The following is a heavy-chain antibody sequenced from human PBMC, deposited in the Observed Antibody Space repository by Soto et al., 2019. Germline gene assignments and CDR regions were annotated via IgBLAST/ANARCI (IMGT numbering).Heavy chain of an antibody. J-gene: IGHJ4*02. CDR3: ARTHDYGDYIEAYYFDY. V-gene: IGHV4-59*01. Sequence: SETLSLTCTVSGGSISSYYWSWIRQPPGKGLEWIGYIYYSGSTNYNPSLKSRVTISVDTSKNQFSLKLSSVTAADTAVYYCARTHDYGDYIEAYYFDYWGQGTLVTVSS. CDR1: GGSISSYY. CDR2: IYYSGST. D-gene: IGHD4-17*01.